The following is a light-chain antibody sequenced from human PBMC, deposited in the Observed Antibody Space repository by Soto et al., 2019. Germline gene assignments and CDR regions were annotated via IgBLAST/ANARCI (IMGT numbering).Light chain of an antibody. CDR2: LNSAGSH. J-gene: IGLJ2*01. CDR3: QTWGSGIVV. V-gene: IGLV4-69*01. CDR1: SGHSNYA. Sequence: QLVLTQSPSASASLGASVNLTCTLSSGHSNYAIAWHQQQSEKGPLYLMKLNSAGSHSKGDGIPDRVSGSSSGAERYLTVSSLQSEDEADCYCQTWGSGIVVFGGGTKLTVL.